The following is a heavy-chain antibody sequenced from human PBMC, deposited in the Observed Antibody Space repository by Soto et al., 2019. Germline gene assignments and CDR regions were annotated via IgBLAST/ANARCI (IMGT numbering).Heavy chain of an antibody. CDR3: AKATATGGGAFDF. CDR2: ILVDGRT. V-gene: IGHV3-23*01. D-gene: IGHD2-8*02. Sequence: GGSLRLSCAASGFPCGSYDMTWVRQAPGKGLEWVSTILVDGRTFYVDSVKGRFTVSRDNSRNTVYLQMNSLTAGDTALYYCAKATATGGGAFDFCGQGTMVTVSS. J-gene: IGHJ3*01. CDR1: GFPCGSYD.